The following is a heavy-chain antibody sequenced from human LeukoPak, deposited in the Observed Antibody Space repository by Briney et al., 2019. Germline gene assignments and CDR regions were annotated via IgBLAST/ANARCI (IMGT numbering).Heavy chain of an antibody. J-gene: IGHJ4*02. CDR2: MNPNSGNT. V-gene: IGHV1-8*01. CDR3: ATLVAPTRTYPADY. D-gene: IGHD3-16*02. Sequence: GASVKVSCKASGYTFTSYDINWVRQATGQGLEWMGWMNPNSGNTGYAQKFQGRVTMTRNTSISTAYMELSSLRSEDTAVYYCATLVAPTRTYPADYWGQGTLVTVSS. CDR1: GYTFTSYD.